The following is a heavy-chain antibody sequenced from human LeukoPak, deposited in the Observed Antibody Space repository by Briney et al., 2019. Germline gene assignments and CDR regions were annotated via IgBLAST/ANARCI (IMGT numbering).Heavy chain of an antibody. D-gene: IGHD2-21*02. CDR2: VRYDGRDK. V-gene: IGHV3-30*02. J-gene: IGHJ4*02. Sequence: PGGSLRLSCEVSGFTFSAYGIHWVRQSPGKGLEWVAFVRYDGRDKFYADSVKGRFIVSKDNSRTTLQLQMNSLRADDTAVYYCAKNRGATAGTFDYWGPGTLVTVSS. CDR1: GFTFSAYG. CDR3: AKNRGATAGTFDY.